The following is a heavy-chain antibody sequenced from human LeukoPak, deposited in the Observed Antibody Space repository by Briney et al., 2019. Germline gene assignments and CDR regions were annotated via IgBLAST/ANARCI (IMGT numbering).Heavy chain of an antibody. Sequence: PSETLSLTCSVSGGPFSGYYWSWIRQPAGKGLEWLGRIFTSGITNYNPSRESRVTMSVHTSTSQFSLKLSSVTAADTAVYFCARHVKDTAMITPLFYFDYWGQGTLVSVSS. CDR3: ARHVKDTAMITPLFYFDY. J-gene: IGHJ4*02. D-gene: IGHD5-18*01. CDR1: GGPFSGYY. V-gene: IGHV4-4*07. CDR2: IFTSGIT.